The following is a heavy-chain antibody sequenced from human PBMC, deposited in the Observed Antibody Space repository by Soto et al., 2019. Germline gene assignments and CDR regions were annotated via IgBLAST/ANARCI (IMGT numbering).Heavy chain of an antibody. CDR1: GFMLSSFE. J-gene: IGHJ4*02. D-gene: IGHD2-21*02. CDR3: ARMTAISLWFFDY. V-gene: IGHV3-48*03. CDR2: SSISGDIT. Sequence: HPGGSLRLSCVGSGFMLSSFEMSWVRQAPGQGPEWIAYSSISGDITHYAASVKGRFTVSRDNDKNSLYLQMNSLRAEDTAIYYCARMTAISLWFFDYWGQGTPVTVS.